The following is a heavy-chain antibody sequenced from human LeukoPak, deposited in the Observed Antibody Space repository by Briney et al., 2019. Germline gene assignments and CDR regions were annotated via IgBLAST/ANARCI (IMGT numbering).Heavy chain of an antibody. CDR1: GGSISSGSYY. V-gene: IGHV4-61*02. J-gene: IGHJ6*02. D-gene: IGHD3-9*01. CDR2: IYTSGST. Sequence: SQTLSLTCTVSGGSISSGSYYWSWLRQPAGKGLEWIGRIYTSGSTNYNPSLKGRVTISVDTSKNQFSLKLSSVTAADTAVYYCARDSLRYFDWPSDGGMDVWGQGTTVTVSS. CDR3: ARDSLRYFDWPSDGGMDV.